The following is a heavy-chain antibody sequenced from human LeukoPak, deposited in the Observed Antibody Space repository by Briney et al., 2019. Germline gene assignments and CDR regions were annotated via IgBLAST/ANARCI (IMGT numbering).Heavy chain of an antibody. CDR1: GFTFSSYE. D-gene: IGHD6-13*01. Sequence: GGSLRLSCAASGFTFSSYEMNWVRQAPGKGLEWVSYISSSGSTIDYTDSVKGRFTISRDNAKNSLYLQMNRLRAEDTAVYYCARWFLAAAQRDRLVRHFDYWGQGTLVTVSS. CDR3: ARWFLAAAQRDRLVRHFDY. CDR2: ISSSGSTI. J-gene: IGHJ4*02. V-gene: IGHV3-48*03.